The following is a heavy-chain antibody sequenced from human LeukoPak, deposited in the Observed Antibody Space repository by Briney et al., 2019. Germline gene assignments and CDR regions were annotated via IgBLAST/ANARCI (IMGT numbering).Heavy chain of an antibody. V-gene: IGHV3-7*01. J-gene: IGHJ4*02. Sequence: GGSLRLSFAASGFTFSNYWLTWFRQAPGKGLEWVANINQDGSGKYYVGSVEGRFTVSRDNAKNSVYLQMNSLRVEDTAVYYCVSGYTSGYWGQGSLVTVSS. D-gene: IGHD5-24*01. CDR3: VSGYTSGY. CDR1: GFTFSNYW. CDR2: INQDGSGK.